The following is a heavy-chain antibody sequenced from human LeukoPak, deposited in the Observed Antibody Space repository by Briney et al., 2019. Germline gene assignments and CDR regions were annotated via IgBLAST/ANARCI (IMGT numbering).Heavy chain of an antibody. CDR1: GGSIRSYY. Sequence: SETLSLTCTVSGGSIRSYYWNWIRQPPGKGLEWIGYIYYDGSTNYNPSLKSRVTISLDTSKNQFSMKLNSVTAADTAVYYCARGPWAYFDYWGQGALVSVSS. D-gene: IGHD7-27*01. V-gene: IGHV4-59*01. CDR3: ARGPWAYFDY. J-gene: IGHJ4*02. CDR2: IYYDGST.